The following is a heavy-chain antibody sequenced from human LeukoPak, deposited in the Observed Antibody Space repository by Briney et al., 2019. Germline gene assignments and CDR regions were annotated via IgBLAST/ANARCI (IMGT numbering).Heavy chain of an antibody. D-gene: IGHD3-3*01. CDR3: ARQPRSNYDFWSDYYGDYYYYMDV. V-gene: IGHV4-4*09. Sequence: SETLSLTCTVSGGSISSYYWSWIRQPPGKGLEWIGYIYTSGSTNYNPSLKSRVTISVDTSKNQFSLKLSSVTAADTAVYYCARQPRSNYDFWSDYYGDYYYYMDVWGKGTTVTVSS. CDR1: GGSISSYY. J-gene: IGHJ6*03. CDR2: IYTSGST.